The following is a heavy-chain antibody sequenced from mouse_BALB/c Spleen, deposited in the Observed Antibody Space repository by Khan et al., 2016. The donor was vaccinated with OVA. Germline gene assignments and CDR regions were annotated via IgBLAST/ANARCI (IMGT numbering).Heavy chain of an antibody. CDR1: GFSLSGYG. CDR3: ARAYYGNYREAMDY. CDR2: IWGDGHT. V-gene: IGHV2-6-7*01. J-gene: IGHJ4*01. Sequence: QVQLKQSGPGLVAPSQSLSITCTVSGFSLSGYGVNWVRQPPGKGLEWLGMIWGDGHTDYNSALKSRLSISKDNSKSQVFLKMNSLQTDDTARYYCARAYYGNYREAMDYWGQGTSVTVSS. D-gene: IGHD2-10*01.